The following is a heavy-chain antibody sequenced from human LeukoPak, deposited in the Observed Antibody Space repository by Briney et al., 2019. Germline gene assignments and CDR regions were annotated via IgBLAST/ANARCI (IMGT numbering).Heavy chain of an antibody. J-gene: IGHJ5*02. V-gene: IGHV4-59*08. CDR2: IYYSGST. D-gene: IGHD1-1*01. CDR1: GGSISSYY. Sequence: PSETLSLTCTVSGGSISSYYWSWIRQPPGKGLEWIGYIYYSGSTNYNPSLKSRVTISVDTSKNQLSLKLSSVTAADTAVYYCARLIRNDNRFDPWGQGTLVTVSS. CDR3: ARLIRNDNRFDP.